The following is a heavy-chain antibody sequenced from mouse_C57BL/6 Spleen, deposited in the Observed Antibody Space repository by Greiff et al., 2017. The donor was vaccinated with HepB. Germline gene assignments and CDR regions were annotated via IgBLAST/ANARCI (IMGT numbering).Heavy chain of an antibody. CDR2: ISNGGGST. Sequence: EVMLVESGGGLVQPGGSLKLSCAASGFTFSDYYMYWVRQTPEKRLEWVAYISNGGGSTYYPDTVKGRFTISRDNAKNTLYLQMSRLKSEDTAMYYCARDEFYYGSSGGFAYWGQGTLVTVSA. CDR1: GFTFSDYY. CDR3: ARDEFYYGSSGGFAY. J-gene: IGHJ3*01. D-gene: IGHD1-1*01. V-gene: IGHV5-12*01.